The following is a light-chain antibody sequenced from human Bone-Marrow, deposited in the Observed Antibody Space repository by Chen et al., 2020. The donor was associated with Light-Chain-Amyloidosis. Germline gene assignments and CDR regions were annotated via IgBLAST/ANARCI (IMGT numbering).Light chain of an antibody. Sequence: SYELPQPPSVSVSPGQTARITCSGDDLPTKYAYWYQQKPGQAPVLVIHRDTERPSGLSERFSGSSSGTTATLTISGVQAEDDADYHCQSADSSGTYEVIFGGGTKLTFL. V-gene: IGLV3-25*03. CDR3: QSADSSGTYEVI. CDR2: RDT. J-gene: IGLJ2*01. CDR1: DLPTKY.